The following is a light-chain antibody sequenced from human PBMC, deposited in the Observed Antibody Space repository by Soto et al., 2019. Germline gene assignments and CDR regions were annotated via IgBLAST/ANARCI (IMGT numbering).Light chain of an antibody. CDR1: SSDVGGYNY. J-gene: IGLJ1*01. V-gene: IGLV2-14*03. CDR3: SSYTTSNTRQIV. Sequence: QSALTQPASASGSPGQSITISCTGTSSDVGGYNYVSWYQHHPGKAPKLLIYDVSNRPSGISNRFSGFKSDNTASLTISGLQPEDEADYYCSSYTTSNTRQIVFGTGTKVTVL. CDR2: DVS.